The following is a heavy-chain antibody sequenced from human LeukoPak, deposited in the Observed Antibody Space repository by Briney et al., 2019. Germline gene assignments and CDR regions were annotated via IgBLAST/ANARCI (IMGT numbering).Heavy chain of an antibody. CDR2: IIESGEST. Sequence: PGGSLRLSCGASGFTFKNYAMYWVRQAPGKGLEWVSAIIESGESTYYTDSVEGRFTISRDNSKNTLYLQMNSLRAEDTAFYYCAKGSAQYYFDSWGQGTLVTVSS. J-gene: IGHJ4*02. D-gene: IGHD3-10*01. CDR3: AKGSAQYYFDS. CDR1: GFTFKNYA. V-gene: IGHV3-23*01.